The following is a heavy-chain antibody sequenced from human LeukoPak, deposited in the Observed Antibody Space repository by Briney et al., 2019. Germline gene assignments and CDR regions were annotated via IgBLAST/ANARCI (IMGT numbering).Heavy chain of an antibody. Sequence: ASVKVSCKASGYTFTSYGISWVRQAPGQGLEWMGWISAYNGNTNYAQKLQGRVTMTTDTSTSTAYMELRSLRSDDTAVYYCARDPQTYYDFWSGYFHAGYYFDYWGQGTLVTVSS. V-gene: IGHV1-18*01. CDR1: GYTFTSYG. D-gene: IGHD3-3*01. CDR2: ISAYNGNT. CDR3: ARDPQTYYDFWSGYFHAGYYFDY. J-gene: IGHJ4*02.